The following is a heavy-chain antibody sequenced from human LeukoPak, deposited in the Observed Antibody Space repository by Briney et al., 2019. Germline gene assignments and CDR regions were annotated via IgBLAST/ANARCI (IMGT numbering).Heavy chain of an antibody. V-gene: IGHV1-24*01. D-gene: IGHD3-16*01. CDR2: FDPEDGET. Sequence: ASVKVSCKVSGYTLTELSMHWVRQAPGKGLEWMGGFDPEDGETIYAQKFQGWVTMTRDTSISTAYMELSRLRSDDTAVYYCARGWGYFGYWGQGTLVTVSS. CDR1: GYTLTELS. J-gene: IGHJ4*02. CDR3: ARGWGYFGY.